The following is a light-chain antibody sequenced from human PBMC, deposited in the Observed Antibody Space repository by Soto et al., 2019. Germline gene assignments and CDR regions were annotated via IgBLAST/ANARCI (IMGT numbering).Light chain of an antibody. Sequence: EFVLTQSPGTLSLSPGERATLSCRAIQSVSSSFLAWYQQKPGQAPRLLIYGASTRATGIPARFSGSGSGTEFTLTISSLQSEDFALYYCQQYNKWPPITFGQGTRLEIK. CDR1: QSVSSS. J-gene: IGKJ5*01. V-gene: IGKV3-15*01. CDR2: GAS. CDR3: QQYNKWPPIT.